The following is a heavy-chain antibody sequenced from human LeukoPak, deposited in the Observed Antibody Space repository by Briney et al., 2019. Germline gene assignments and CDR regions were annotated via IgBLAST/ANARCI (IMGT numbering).Heavy chain of an antibody. V-gene: IGHV7-4-1*02. CDR2: TNTNTGNP. J-gene: IGHJ6*03. CDR1: GYTFTSYA. CDR3: ARWGHYYGSGGGYYYYYYMDV. Sequence: ASVKVSCKASGYTFTSYAMNWVRQAPGQGLEWMGWTNTNTGNPTYAQGFTGRVVFSLDTSVSTAYLQISSLKAEDTAVYYCARWGHYYGSGGGYYYYYYMDVWGKGTTVTVSS. D-gene: IGHD3-10*01.